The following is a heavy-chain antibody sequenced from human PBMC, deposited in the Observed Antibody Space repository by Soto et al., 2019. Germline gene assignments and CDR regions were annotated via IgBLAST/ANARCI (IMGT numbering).Heavy chain of an antibody. J-gene: IGHJ4*02. Sequence: QVQLVQSGAEVKKPGASVKVSCKASGYTFTSYYMHWVRQAPGQGLEWMGIINPNGGSTSYVQKFEGRVTMTRDTSTSTDYMELSSLRAEETAVDYCARGRYSRSNYYFDYWGQGTLVTVSS. CDR2: INPNGGST. CDR1: GYTFTSYY. D-gene: IGHD6-13*01. V-gene: IGHV1-46*01. CDR3: ARGRYSRSNYYFDY.